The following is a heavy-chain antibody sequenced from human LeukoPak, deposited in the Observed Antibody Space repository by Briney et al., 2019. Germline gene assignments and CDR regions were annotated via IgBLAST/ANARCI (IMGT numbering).Heavy chain of an antibody. V-gene: IGHV3-49*04. CDR1: GFTFGDYA. Sequence: PGGSLRLSCTASGFTFGDYAMTWDRQAPGKGLEWVGFIASETYGGTAEYAASVKGRFTISRDDSKSIAYLQMNSLKTEDTAVYYCTRDQTPYYWGQGTLVTVSS. CDR2: IASETYGGTA. CDR3: TRDQTPYY. J-gene: IGHJ4*02.